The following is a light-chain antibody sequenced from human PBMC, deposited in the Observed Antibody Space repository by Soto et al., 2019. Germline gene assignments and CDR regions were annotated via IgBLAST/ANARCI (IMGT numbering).Light chain of an antibody. CDR3: QQFKSYPIT. V-gene: IGKV1-5*03. CDR1: QDISGW. Sequence: DIQLTQSPSSVSASVGDRVTITCRASQDISGWLAWFQQKPGKAPKLLIYKASTLKSGVPSRFSGSGSGTEFTLTISSLQPDDFATNYCQQFKSYPITFGQGTRLEI. J-gene: IGKJ5*01. CDR2: KAS.